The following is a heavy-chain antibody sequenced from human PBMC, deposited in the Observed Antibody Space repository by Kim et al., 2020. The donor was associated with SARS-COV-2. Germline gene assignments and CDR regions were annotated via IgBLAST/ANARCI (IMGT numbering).Heavy chain of an antibody. V-gene: IGHV4-39*02. CDR2: ISYTTST. D-gene: IGHD3-3*01. CDR3: ASGWRGDYGGDH. Sequence: SETLSPTCTVSGVSVSSPTVYWAWIRQPPGKGLEWIGSISYTTSTYYNPSLKNRVAISFDTSKNHFSLTLGSVTAADTAVYYCASGWRGDYGGDHWGQGTLVTVSS. CDR1: GVSVSSPTVY. J-gene: IGHJ4*02.